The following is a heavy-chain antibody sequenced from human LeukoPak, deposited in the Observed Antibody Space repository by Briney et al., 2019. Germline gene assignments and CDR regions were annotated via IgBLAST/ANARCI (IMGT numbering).Heavy chain of an antibody. CDR3: ARVQRGYSLIDY. D-gene: IGHD5-18*01. CDR1: GGSISSSSYY. V-gene: IGHV4-39*01. J-gene: IGHJ4*02. Sequence: PSETLSLTCTVSGGSISSSSYYWGWIRQPPGKGLEWIGTIYYSGSTYYNPSLKSRVTISVDTSKNQFSLKLSSVTAADTAVYYCARVQRGYSLIDYWGQGTLVTVSS. CDR2: IYYSGST.